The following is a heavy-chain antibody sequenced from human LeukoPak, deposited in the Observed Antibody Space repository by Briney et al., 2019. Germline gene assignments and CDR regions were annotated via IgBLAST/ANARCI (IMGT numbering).Heavy chain of an antibody. Sequence: SETLSLTCTVSGGSISSSRYYWGWIRQPPGKGLECIGSIYYSGSTYYNPSLKSRVTISVDTSKNQFSLKLSSVTAADTAVYYCARVGYYGSIAFDIWGQGTMVTVSS. J-gene: IGHJ3*02. D-gene: IGHD3-10*01. CDR3: ARVGYYGSIAFDI. V-gene: IGHV4-39*07. CDR1: GGSISSSRYY. CDR2: IYYSGST.